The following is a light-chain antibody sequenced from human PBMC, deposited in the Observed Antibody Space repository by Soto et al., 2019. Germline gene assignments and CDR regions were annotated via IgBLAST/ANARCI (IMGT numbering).Light chain of an antibody. CDR1: SSDVGSYNL. CDR2: EGS. J-gene: IGLJ2*01. V-gene: IGLV2-23*01. CDR3: CSYAGSSTSRV. Sequence: QSALTQPASVSGSPGQSITIYCTGTSSDVGSYNLVSWYQQHPGKAPKLMIYEGSKRPSGVSNRFSGSKSGNTASLTISGLQAEDEADYYCCSYAGSSTSRVFGGGTKLTVL.